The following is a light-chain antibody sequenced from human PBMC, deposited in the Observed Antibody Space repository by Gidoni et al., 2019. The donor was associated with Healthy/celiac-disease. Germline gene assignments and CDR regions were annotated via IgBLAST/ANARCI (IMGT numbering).Light chain of an antibody. Sequence: EIVLTQSPATLSLSPGERATLSCRDSQSVSSYIAWYQQKPGQAPRLLIYDASNRATGIPARFSGSGSGTDFTLTISSLEPEDFAVYYCQQRSNWPSITFGQGTRLEIK. CDR1: QSVSSY. CDR2: DAS. J-gene: IGKJ5*01. V-gene: IGKV3-11*01. CDR3: QQRSNWPSIT.